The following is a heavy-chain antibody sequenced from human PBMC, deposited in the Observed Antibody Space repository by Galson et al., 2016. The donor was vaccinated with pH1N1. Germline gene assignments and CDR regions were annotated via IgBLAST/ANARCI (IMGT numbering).Heavy chain of an antibody. CDR3: ARWGGTYYQTYWYFNL. Sequence: SVKVSCKASGDIFINYPISWVRQAPGQGLEWMGGIMPIFDKPTYAQKFQGRVTITTDKSTSTTYMVLSSLRSEDTAVYYCARWGGTYYQTYWYFNLWGRGTLVTVSS. CDR2: IMPIFDKP. D-gene: IGHD3-22*01. CDR1: GDIFINYP. J-gene: IGHJ2*01. V-gene: IGHV1-69*05.